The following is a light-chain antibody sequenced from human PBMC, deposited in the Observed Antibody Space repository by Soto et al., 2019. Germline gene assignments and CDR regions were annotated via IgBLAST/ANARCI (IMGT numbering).Light chain of an antibody. Sequence: DIQMTQSPSSVSASVGDRITITCRASQGISSWLACYQQKPGKAPKLLIYAASSLQSGVPSRFSGSGSGTDFTLTISSLQPEDVAAYYCQKYNSAPLTFGGGTKVDIK. CDR2: AAS. V-gene: IGKV1-12*01. CDR3: QKYNSAPLT. J-gene: IGKJ4*01. CDR1: QGISSW.